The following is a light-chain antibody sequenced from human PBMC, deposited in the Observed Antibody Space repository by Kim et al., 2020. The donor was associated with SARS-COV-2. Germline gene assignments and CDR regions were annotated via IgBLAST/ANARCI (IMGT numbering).Light chain of an antibody. J-gene: IGKJ2*01. CDR1: QSISRF. Sequence: SASVGDRVTITCRASQSISRFSNWYQQKPGEAPKLLISTASNLQSGVPSRFSGSGSGTDFTLTINSLQPEDFAIYYCQQSYSNPYNFGQGTKLEIK. V-gene: IGKV1-39*01. CDR2: TAS. CDR3: QQSYSNPYN.